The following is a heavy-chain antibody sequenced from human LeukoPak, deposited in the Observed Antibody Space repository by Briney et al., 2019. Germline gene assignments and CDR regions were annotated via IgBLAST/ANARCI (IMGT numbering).Heavy chain of an antibody. CDR2: IYYSGST. J-gene: IGHJ6*03. CDR1: GGSISSSSYY. CDR3: ARVDYDILTGYSYYYYYMDV. Sequence: SETLSLTCTVSGGSISSSSYYWGWIRQPPGKGLEWIGSIYYSGSTYYNPSLKSRVTISVDTSKNQFSLKLSSVTAADTAVYYCARVDYDILTGYSYYYYYMDVWGKGTTVTVSS. D-gene: IGHD3-9*01. V-gene: IGHV4-39*07.